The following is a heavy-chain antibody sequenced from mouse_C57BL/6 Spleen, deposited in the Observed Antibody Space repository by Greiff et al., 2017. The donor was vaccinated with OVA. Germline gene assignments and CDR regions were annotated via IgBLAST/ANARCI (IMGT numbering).Heavy chain of an antibody. CDR3: ARQGTGTWAWFAY. J-gene: IGHJ3*01. Sequence: EVMLVESGGGLVKPGGSLKLSCAASGFTFSSYTMSWVRQTPEKRLEWVATISGGGGNTYYPDSVKGRFTISRDNAKNTLYLQMSSLRSEDTALYYCARQGTGTWAWFAYWGQGTLVTVSA. V-gene: IGHV5-9*01. D-gene: IGHD4-1*01. CDR1: GFTFSSYT. CDR2: ISGGGGNT.